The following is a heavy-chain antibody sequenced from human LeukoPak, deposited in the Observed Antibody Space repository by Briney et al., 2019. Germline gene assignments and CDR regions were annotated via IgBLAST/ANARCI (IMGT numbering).Heavy chain of an antibody. J-gene: IGHJ4*02. CDR1: GGSISSYY. D-gene: IGHD2-2*01. Sequence: PSETLSLTCTVSGGSISSYYWSWIRQPPGKGLEWIGYIYTSGSTNYNPSLKSRVTISVDTSKNQFSLKLSSVTAADTAVYYCARSCSSTSCYGGGSFDYWGQGTLVTVSS. CDR3: ARSCSSTSCYGGGSFDY. CDR2: IYTSGST. V-gene: IGHV4-4*09.